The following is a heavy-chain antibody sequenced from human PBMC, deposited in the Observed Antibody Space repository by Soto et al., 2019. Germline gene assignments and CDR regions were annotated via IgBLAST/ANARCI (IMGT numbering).Heavy chain of an antibody. V-gene: IGHV1-18*01. CDR3: ARDLAVGLVDY. CDR1: GYTFTSYG. CDR2: ISAYNGNI. Sequence: QVQLVQSGAEVKKPGASVKVSCKASGYTFTSYGISWVRQAPGQGLEWMGWISAYNGNIKYAQKLQGRVTMTTDTPTSTAYMELRSLRPDDTAVYYCARDLAVGLVDYWGQGTLVTVSS. J-gene: IGHJ4*02. D-gene: IGHD6-19*01.